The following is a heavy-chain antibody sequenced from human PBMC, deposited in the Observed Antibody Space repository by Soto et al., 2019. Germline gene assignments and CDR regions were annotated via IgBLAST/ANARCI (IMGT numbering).Heavy chain of an antibody. J-gene: IGHJ6*02. CDR3: AKGRSYYYYYGVDV. V-gene: IGHV3-23*01. CDR1: GFPFSSYA. CDR2: ISGSGAST. Sequence: HPGGSLRLSCAASGFPFSSYAMSWVRQAPGKGLEWVSAISGSGASTYYADSVKGRFTISRDNSKSTLYLQMNSLRAEDTALYYCAKGRSYYYYYGVDVWGQGTTVTVSS.